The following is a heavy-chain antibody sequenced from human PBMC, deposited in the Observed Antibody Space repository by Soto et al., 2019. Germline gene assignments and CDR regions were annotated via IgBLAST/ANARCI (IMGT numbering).Heavy chain of an antibody. CDR1: GESFSGHY. J-gene: IGHJ4*02. D-gene: IGHD2-21*02. CDR2: INHSGST. Sequence: QVQLQQWGAGLLKPSETLSLTCAVFGESFSGHYWSWIRQPPGKGLEWIGEINHSGSTNYNPSLKSRVTTSVDTSKNLFSLKLSSVTAADTAVYYCAACGGGCFGPPDYWGQGTLVSVSS. V-gene: IGHV4-34*01. CDR3: AACGGGCFGPPDY.